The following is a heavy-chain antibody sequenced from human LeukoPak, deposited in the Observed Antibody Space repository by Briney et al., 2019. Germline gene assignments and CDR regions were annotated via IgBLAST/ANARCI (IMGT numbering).Heavy chain of an antibody. CDR3: ARYPLAFDF. CDR1: GDSVTNHQ. CDR2: IHHNGST. V-gene: IGHV4-59*02. Sequence: PSKTLSLTCTVSGDSVTNHQWSWVRQPPGKGLEWIAYIHHNGSTNYNPSLKNRVTISIDTSKNQYSLRLISVTAADTAVYYCARYPLAFDFWGQGILVTVSS. J-gene: IGHJ4*02. D-gene: IGHD6-6*01.